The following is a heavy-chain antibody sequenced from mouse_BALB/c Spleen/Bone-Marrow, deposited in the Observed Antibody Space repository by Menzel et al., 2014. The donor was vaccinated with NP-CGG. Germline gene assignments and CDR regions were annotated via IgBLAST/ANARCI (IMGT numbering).Heavy chain of an antibody. Sequence: VQLQQSGPGLVQPSQSLSITCTVSGFSLTSYGVHWVRQSPGKGLEWLGAMWSGGGSDYNAAFISRLSITKDNSKSQVFFKMFSLQVDDTAIYYCARTSNYVDFDYWGQGTTRTVSS. V-gene: IGHV2-2*01. CDR2: MWSGGGS. CDR1: GFSLTSYG. CDR3: ARTSNYVDFDY. J-gene: IGHJ2*01. D-gene: IGHD2-5*01.